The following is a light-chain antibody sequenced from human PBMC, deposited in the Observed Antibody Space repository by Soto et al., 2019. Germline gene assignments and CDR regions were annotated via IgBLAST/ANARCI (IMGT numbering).Light chain of an antibody. CDR1: QGISNW. Sequence: DIQMTQSPSSVSASVGDRVSITCRASQGISNWLAWYQQKPGRAPKLLIYTGSSLQSGVPSRFSGTGSGTDFTLTISSLQPEDVANYYCQKAKSFPLTFGGGTKVEIK. CDR2: TGS. V-gene: IGKV1-12*01. J-gene: IGKJ4*01. CDR3: QKAKSFPLT.